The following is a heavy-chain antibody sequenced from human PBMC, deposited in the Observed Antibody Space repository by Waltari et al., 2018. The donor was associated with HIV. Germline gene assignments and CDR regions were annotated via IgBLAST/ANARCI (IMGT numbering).Heavy chain of an antibody. CDR1: GFTFSSSS. Sequence: EVQLVESGGGMVKPGGSLRRSCADSGFTFSSSSVNWVRPAPGKGLEWVSSISSSSSYIYYADSVKGRFTISRDNAKNSLYLQMNSLRAEDTAVYYCARDPGMGYCSGGSCYSDAFDIWGQGTMVTVSS. J-gene: IGHJ3*02. D-gene: IGHD2-15*01. CDR2: ISSSSSYI. V-gene: IGHV3-21*01. CDR3: ARDPGMGYCSGGSCYSDAFDI.